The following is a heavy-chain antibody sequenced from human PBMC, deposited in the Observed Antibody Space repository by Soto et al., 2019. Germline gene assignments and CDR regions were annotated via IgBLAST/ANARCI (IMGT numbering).Heavy chain of an antibody. Sequence: GGSLRLSCAASGFTFSSYAMSWVRQAPGKGLEWVSAISGSGGSTYYADSVKGRFTISRDNSKNTLYLQMNSLRAEDTAVYYCAALTYYYGSGSPNFDYWGQGTLVTVSS. D-gene: IGHD3-10*01. V-gene: IGHV3-23*01. J-gene: IGHJ4*02. CDR3: AALTYYYGSGSPNFDY. CDR1: GFTFSSYA. CDR2: ISGSGGST.